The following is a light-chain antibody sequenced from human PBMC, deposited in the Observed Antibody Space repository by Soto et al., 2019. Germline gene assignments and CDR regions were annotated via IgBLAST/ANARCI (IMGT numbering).Light chain of an antibody. CDR1: QTIGSW. J-gene: IGKJ1*01. Sequence: DIQMTQSPSTLSASVGDRVTVTCRASQTIGSWVAWYQQKPGKAPNLLIYKASTLENGVPSRFSGTRSGTEFTLTISSLQHDDFATYYCYQYSPYSARTFGQGTKVEFK. V-gene: IGKV1-5*03. CDR3: YQYSPYSART. CDR2: KAS.